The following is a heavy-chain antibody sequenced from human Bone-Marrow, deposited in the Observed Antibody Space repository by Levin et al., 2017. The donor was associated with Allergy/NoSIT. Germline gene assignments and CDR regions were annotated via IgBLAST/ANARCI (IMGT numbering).Heavy chain of an antibody. CDR2: INTNTGKP. CDR3: ARDNPLTTVTAYFDY. Sequence: GESLKISCKASGYSLTTYAINWVRQAPGQGLEWMGWINTNTGKPTYAQGFTGRFVFSLDASVNTAYLQISSLKAEDTALYYCARDNPLTTVTAYFDYWGQGTLVTVSS. J-gene: IGHJ4*02. V-gene: IGHV7-4-1*02. CDR1: GYSLTTYA. D-gene: IGHD4-17*01.